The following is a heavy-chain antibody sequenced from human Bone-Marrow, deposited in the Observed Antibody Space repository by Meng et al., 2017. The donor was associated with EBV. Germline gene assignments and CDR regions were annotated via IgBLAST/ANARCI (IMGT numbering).Heavy chain of an antibody. Sequence: LASGPGLGKPSGTLSLTCAVSGGSIRSSNWWSWVRPPPGKGLEWIGEIYHSGSTNYNPSLKSRVTISVDKSKNQFSLKLSSVTAADTAVYYCASLAAAGPPFDYWGQGTLVTVSS. V-gene: IGHV4-4*02. CDR2: IYHSGST. CDR3: ASLAAAGPPFDY. CDR1: GGSIRSSNW. J-gene: IGHJ4*02. D-gene: IGHD6-13*01.